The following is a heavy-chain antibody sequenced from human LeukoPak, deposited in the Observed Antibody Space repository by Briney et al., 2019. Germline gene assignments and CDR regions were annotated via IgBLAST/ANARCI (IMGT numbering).Heavy chain of an antibody. CDR3: ARDRWRSYFDY. Sequence: GGSLRLSCAASQFTFNIYPMHWVRQAPGKGLVWVSRINSDGSSTSYADSVKGRFTISRDNAKNTLYLQMNSLRAEDTAVYYCARDRWRSYFDYWGQGTLVTVSS. D-gene: IGHD5-24*01. V-gene: IGHV3-74*01. CDR1: QFTFNIYP. J-gene: IGHJ4*02. CDR2: INSDGSST.